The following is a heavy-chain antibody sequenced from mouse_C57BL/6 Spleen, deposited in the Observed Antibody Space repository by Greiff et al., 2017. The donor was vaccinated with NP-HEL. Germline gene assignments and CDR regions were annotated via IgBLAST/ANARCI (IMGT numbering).Heavy chain of an antibody. Sequence: EVMLVESGEGLVKPGGSLKLSCAASGFTFSSYAMSWVRQTPEKRLEWVAYISSGGDYIYYADTVKGRFTISRDNARNTLYLQMSSLKSEDTAMYYCTREGYYGSSHYFDYWGQGTTLTVSS. V-gene: IGHV5-9-1*02. J-gene: IGHJ2*01. CDR1: GFTFSSYA. D-gene: IGHD1-1*01. CDR2: ISSGGDYI. CDR3: TREGYYGSSHYFDY.